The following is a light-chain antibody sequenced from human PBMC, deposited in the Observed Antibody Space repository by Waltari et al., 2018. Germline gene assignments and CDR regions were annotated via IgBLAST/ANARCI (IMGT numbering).Light chain of an antibody. V-gene: IGLV1-44*01. CDR1: NSNIGRNT. Sequence: QSVLAQPPSASGTPRQRVTISCSGSNSNIGRNTVNWYHQFPGTAPTLLVYNNFQRPSGVPDRFSGSKSGTSAYLAILGVRPEDEADYYCATWDDSLNGPVFGGGTKLTVL. J-gene: IGLJ2*01. CDR3: ATWDDSLNGPV. CDR2: NNF.